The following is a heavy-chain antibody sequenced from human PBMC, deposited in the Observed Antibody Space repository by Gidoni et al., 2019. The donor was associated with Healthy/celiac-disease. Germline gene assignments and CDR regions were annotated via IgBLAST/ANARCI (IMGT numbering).Heavy chain of an antibody. Sequence: QVQLQEAGPGLVKPSETLSLTCTVSGGSISSYYWSWIRQPPGKGLEWIGYIYYSGSTNYTPSLKSRVTISVDTSKNQFSLKLSSVTAADTAVYYCASLRAWYFDYWGQGTLVTVSS. CDR1: GGSISSYY. CDR2: IYYSGST. CDR3: ASLRAWYFDY. J-gene: IGHJ4*02. V-gene: IGHV4-59*08.